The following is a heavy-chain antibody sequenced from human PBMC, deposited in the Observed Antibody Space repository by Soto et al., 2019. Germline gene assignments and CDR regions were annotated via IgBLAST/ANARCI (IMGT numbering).Heavy chain of an antibody. CDR2: IYYSGST. J-gene: IGHJ4*02. Sequence: PSETLSLTCTVSGGSISSYYWSWIRQPPGKGLEWIGYIYYSGSTNYNPSLKSRVTISVDTSKNQFSLKLSSVTAAETAVYYCAIHNGYRYGYTLDHWGQGNLVTVSS. V-gene: IGHV4-59*01. D-gene: IGHD5-18*01. CDR3: AIHNGYRYGYTLDH. CDR1: GGSISSYY.